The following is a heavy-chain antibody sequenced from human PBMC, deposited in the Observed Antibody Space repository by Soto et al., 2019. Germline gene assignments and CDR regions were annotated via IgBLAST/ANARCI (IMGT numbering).Heavy chain of an antibody. J-gene: IGHJ4*02. D-gene: IGHD3-22*01. CDR3: PRQIYDSDTGPNFQYHFDS. Sequence: PGESLKISCNGSGYSFADFWITCVRPNREKGLEWMGRIKPGDSQTNYSPSFRGHVTISATKSITTVFLQWSSLRASDTAMYSCPRQIYDSDTGPNFQYHFDSWGQGTPVTVCS. CDR1: GYSFADFW. CDR2: IKPGDSQT. V-gene: IGHV5-10-1*01.